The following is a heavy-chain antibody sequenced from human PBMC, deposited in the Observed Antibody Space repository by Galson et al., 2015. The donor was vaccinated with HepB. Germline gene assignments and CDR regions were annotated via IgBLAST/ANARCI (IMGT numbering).Heavy chain of an antibody. CDR3: ATGIAVAGRYDGLDY. CDR1: GFTFSSYA. V-gene: IGHV3-30-3*01. CDR2: ISYDGSNK. J-gene: IGHJ4*02. D-gene: IGHD6-19*01. Sequence: SLRLSCAASGFTFSSYAMHWVRQAPGKGLEWVAVISYDGSNKYYADSVKGRFTISRDNSKNTLYLQMNSLRAEDTAVYYCATGIAVAGRYDGLDYWGQGTLVTVSS.